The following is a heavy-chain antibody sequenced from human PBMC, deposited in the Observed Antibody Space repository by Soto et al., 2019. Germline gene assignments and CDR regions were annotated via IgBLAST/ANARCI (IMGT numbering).Heavy chain of an antibody. V-gene: IGHV3-53*01. Sequence: GSLRLSCAASGFTVSSNYMSWVRQAPGKGLEWVSVIYSGGSTYYADSVKGRFTISRDNSKNTLYLQMNSLRAEDTAVYYCARNYYDSGGGFDYWAQGTLVTVSS. J-gene: IGHJ4*02. CDR1: GFTVSSNY. CDR2: IYSGGST. CDR3: ARNYYDSGGGFDY. D-gene: IGHD3-22*01.